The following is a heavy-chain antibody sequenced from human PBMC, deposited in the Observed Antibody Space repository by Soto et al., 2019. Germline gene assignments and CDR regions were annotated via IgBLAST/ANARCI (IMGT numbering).Heavy chain of an antibody. Sequence: XXTLSLPFTVSGDSITSYNWHWLPQPPGKALEWIGYVYSSGSTNYNPSLKSRVTISVDTSRNQFSLKVNSVTAADTDMYYCARRAVVAITGSLDNWLDPWGQGILVTVSS. D-gene: IGHD2-21*01. V-gene: IGHV4-59*01. J-gene: IGHJ5*02. CDR2: VYSSGST. CDR3: ARRAVVAITGSLDNWLDP. CDR1: GDSITSYN.